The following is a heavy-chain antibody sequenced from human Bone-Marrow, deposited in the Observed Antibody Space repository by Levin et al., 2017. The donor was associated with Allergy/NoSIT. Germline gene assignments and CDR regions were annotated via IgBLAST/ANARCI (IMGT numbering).Heavy chain of an antibody. Sequence: PGGSLRLSCAASGFTFSNVWMSWVRQAPGKGLEWVGRIQRKTDGGTTDYPAPAKGRFTISRDDSKNTLYLQMNSLKTEDTAVYYCTTDGLTGSPFDYWGQGTLVTVSS. CDR1: GFTFSNVW. J-gene: IGHJ4*02. CDR3: TTDGLTGSPFDY. D-gene: IGHD7-27*01. CDR2: IQRKTDGGTT. V-gene: IGHV3-15*01.